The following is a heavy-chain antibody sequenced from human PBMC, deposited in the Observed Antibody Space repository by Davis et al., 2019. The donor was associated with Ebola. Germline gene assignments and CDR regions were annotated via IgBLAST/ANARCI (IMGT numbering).Heavy chain of an antibody. V-gene: IGHV3-48*04. CDR1: GFTFSIYS. J-gene: IGHJ6*02. CDR3: ARRSLTGGMDV. Sequence: GESLKISCTASGFTFSIYSMNWVRQVPGKGLEWISYISSASVSTYYTDSVKGRFTISRDNAKNTLYLQMNSLRAEDTAVYYCARRSLTGGMDVWGQGTTVTVSS. D-gene: IGHD3-10*01. CDR2: ISSASVST.